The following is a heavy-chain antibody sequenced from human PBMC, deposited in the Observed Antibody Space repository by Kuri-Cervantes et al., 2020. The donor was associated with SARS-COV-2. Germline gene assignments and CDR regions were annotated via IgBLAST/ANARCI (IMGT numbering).Heavy chain of an antibody. CDR3: ARVTRGSYHNWFDP. CDR1: GGSISSYY. D-gene: IGHD3-16*02. CDR2: IHYSGST. Sequence: SETLSLTCTVSGGSISSYYWSWVRQPPGKGLEWIGSIHYSGSTNYNPSLKSRVTISVDTSKNQFSLKLSSVTAADTAVYYCARVTRGSYHNWFDPWGQGPLVTVSS. V-gene: IGHV4-59*08. J-gene: IGHJ5*02.